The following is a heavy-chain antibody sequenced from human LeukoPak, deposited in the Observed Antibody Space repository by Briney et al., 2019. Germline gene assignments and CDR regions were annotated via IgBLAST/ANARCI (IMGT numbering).Heavy chain of an antibody. CDR1: GFTFSSYA. CDR2: ISGSGGST. V-gene: IGHV3-23*01. J-gene: IGHJ4*02. CDR3: AKEEQWVPGDY. D-gene: IGHD6-19*01. Sequence: GGSLTLSCAASGFTFSSYAMSWVRQAPAKGLEWVSAISGSGGSTYYADSVKGRLTISRDNSKNTLYLQMNSLRADDTAVYYCAKEEQWVPGDYWGQGTLVTASS.